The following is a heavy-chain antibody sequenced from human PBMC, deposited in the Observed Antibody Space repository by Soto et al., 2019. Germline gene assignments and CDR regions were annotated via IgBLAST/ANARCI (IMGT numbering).Heavy chain of an antibody. Sequence: SETLSLTCAVSGGSISSGGYSWSWIRQPPGKCLEWIGYIYHSGSTYYNPSLKSRVTISVDRSKNQFSLKLSSVTAADTAVYYCASNMVRGVFDYWGQGTLVTVYS. CDR3: ASNMVRGVFDY. V-gene: IGHV4-30-2*01. CDR2: IYHSGST. J-gene: IGHJ4*02. D-gene: IGHD3-10*01. CDR1: GGSISSGGYS.